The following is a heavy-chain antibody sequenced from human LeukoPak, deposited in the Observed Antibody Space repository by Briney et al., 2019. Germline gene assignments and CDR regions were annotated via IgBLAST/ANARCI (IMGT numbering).Heavy chain of an antibody. CDR1: GFTFSDYY. V-gene: IGHV3-11*01. CDR3: ASMNMVRGVSRWFDP. J-gene: IGHJ5*02. Sequence: GGSLRLSCAASGFTFSDYYMSWIRQAPGKGLEWVSYISSSGSTIYYADSVKGRFTISRDNAKSSLYLQMNSLRAEDTAVYYCASMNMVRGVSRWFDPWGQGTLVTVSS. D-gene: IGHD3-10*01. CDR2: ISSSGSTI.